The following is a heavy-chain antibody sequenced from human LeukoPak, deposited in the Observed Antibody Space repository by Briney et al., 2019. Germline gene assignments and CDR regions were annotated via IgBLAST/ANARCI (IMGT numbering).Heavy chain of an antibody. CDR1: GFTFSSYG. D-gene: IGHD3-3*02. V-gene: IGHV3-30*02. CDR2: IRYDGSNK. J-gene: IGHJ6*03. Sequence: GGSLRLSCAASGFTFSSYGMHWVRQAPGKGLEWVAFIRYDGSNKYYADSVKGRFSISRDNSKNTLYLQMNSLRAEDTAVYYCAKDESIFPLAYYYMDVWGKGTTVTVSS. CDR3: AKDESIFPLAYYYMDV.